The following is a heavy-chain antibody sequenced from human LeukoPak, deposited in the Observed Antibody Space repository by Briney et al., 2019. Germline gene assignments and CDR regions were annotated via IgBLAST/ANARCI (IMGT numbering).Heavy chain of an antibody. J-gene: IGHJ6*02. Sequence: SVKVSCKASGGTFSSYAISWVRQAPGQGLEWMGRIIPILGIANYAQKFQGRVTITADKSTSTAYMELSSLRSEDTAVYYCARGVEMATITTGYYGMDVWGQGTTVTVSS. D-gene: IGHD5-24*01. CDR1: GGTFSSYA. CDR2: IIPILGIA. CDR3: ARGVEMATITTGYYGMDV. V-gene: IGHV1-69*04.